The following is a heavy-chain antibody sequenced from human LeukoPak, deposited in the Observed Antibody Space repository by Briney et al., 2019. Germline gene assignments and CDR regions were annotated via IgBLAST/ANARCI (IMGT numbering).Heavy chain of an antibody. Sequence: GRSLRLSCAASGFTFSSYAMHWVRQAPGKGLEWVAVTSYDGSNKYYADSVKGRFTISRDNSKNTLYLQMNSLRAEDTAVYYCARNWESVYYDSSGILDYWGQGTLVTVSS. CDR3: ARNWESVYYDSSGILDY. CDR1: GFTFSSYA. D-gene: IGHD3-22*01. J-gene: IGHJ4*02. V-gene: IGHV3-30-3*01. CDR2: TSYDGSNK.